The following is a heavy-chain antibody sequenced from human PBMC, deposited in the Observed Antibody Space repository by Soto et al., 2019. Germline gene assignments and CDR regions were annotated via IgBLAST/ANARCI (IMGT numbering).Heavy chain of an antibody. CDR3: ARSYSGYDLDYCYAMDV. J-gene: IGHJ6*02. CDR2: INFSGRT. CDR1: GGSFGGNS. D-gene: IGHD5-12*01. V-gene: IGHV4-34*01. Sequence: SETLSLTCAVYGGSFGGNSWNWIRQSPGKGLEWIAEINFSGRTAYNPSLKSRLTISVDTSKNQFSLKLRSVTAADTAVYYCARSYSGYDLDYCYAMDVWGQGTTVTVSS.